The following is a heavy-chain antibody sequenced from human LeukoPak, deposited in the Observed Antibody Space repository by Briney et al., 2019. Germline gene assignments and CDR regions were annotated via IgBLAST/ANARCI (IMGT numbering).Heavy chain of an antibody. CDR2: IKSKTGGGTT. CDR1: GFTFSNAW. CDR3: TTILWDSNSMDFDY. Sequence: GGCLRLSCAASGFTFSNAWMSWVRQAPGKGLEWVGRIKSKTGGGTTDYAAPVQGRFTISRDDSKNTLYLQMNSLKTEDTAVYYCTTILWDSNSMDFDYWGQGTLVTVSS. V-gene: IGHV3-15*01. J-gene: IGHJ4*02. D-gene: IGHD6-6*01.